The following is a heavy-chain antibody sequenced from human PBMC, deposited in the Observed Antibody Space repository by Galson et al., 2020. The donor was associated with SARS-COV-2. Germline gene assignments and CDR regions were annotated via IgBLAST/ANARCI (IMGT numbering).Heavy chain of an antibody. CDR2: TYHSGST. J-gene: IGHJ3*02. V-gene: IGHV4-30-2*01. CDR1: GGSISSGGYS. Sequence: SETLSLTCAVSGGSISSGGYSWSWIRQPPGKGLEWIGYTYHSGSTYYNPSLKSRVTISVDRSKNQFSLKLSSVTAADTAVYYCARGDTAMVRHDAFDIWGQGTMVTVSS. D-gene: IGHD5-18*01. CDR3: ARGDTAMVRHDAFDI.